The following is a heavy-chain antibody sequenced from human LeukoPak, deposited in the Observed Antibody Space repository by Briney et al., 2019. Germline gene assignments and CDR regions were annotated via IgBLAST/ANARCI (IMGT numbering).Heavy chain of an antibody. CDR3: ARAEPRGSVWYPY. V-gene: IGHV4-4*02. Sequence: PSGTLSLTCAVSGGSISSNNWWSWVRQPPGKGLEWIGEIFHSGSTNYNPSLKSRVTISVDKSKNQFSLKLNSVTAADTAVYYCARAEPRGSVWYPYWGQGILVTVSS. CDR2: IFHSGST. D-gene: IGHD6-13*01. J-gene: IGHJ4*02. CDR1: GGSISSNNW.